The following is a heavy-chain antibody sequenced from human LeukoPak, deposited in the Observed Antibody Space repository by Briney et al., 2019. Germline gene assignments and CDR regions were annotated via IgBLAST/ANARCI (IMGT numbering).Heavy chain of an antibody. CDR1: GFTFSSYS. CDR2: ISSSSSYI. Sequence: GGSLRLSCAASGFTFSSYSMNWVRQAPGKGLEWVSSISSSSSYIYYADSVKGRLTISRDNAKNSLYLQMNSLRAEDTAVYYCARGEFWSGQAQYYYYGMDVWGQGTTVTVSS. D-gene: IGHD3-3*01. CDR3: ARGEFWSGQAQYYYYGMDV. V-gene: IGHV3-21*01. J-gene: IGHJ6*02.